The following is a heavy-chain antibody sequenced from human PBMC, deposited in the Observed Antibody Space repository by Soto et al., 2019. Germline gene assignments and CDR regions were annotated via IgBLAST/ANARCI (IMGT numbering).Heavy chain of an antibody. J-gene: IGHJ3*02. CDR2: IYFSGST. Sequence: QVQLQESGPGLVKPSETLSLTCSVSGGSISRYYWNWIRQPPGKGLEWIGFIYFSGSTNYNPSLKSRVSLSVDTSQNQFSLKLRSVTAADTAVYYCARDKYSDGSGYPDAFEIWGQGTMVTVSS. D-gene: IGHD3-22*01. CDR3: ARDKYSDGSGYPDAFEI. CDR1: GGSISRYY. V-gene: IGHV4-59*01.